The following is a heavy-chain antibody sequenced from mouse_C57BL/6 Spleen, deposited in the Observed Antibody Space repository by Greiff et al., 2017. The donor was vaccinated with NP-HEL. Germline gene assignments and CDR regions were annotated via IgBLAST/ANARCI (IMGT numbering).Heavy chain of an antibody. D-gene: IGHD1-1*01. CDR1: GYSFTGYF. CDR2: INPYNGDT. V-gene: IGHV1-20*01. CDR3: ARSIITTVVAPSYAMDY. J-gene: IGHJ4*01. Sequence: VQLQQSGPELVKPGDSVKISCKASGYSFTGYFMNWVMQSHGKSLEWIGRINPYNGDTFYNQKFKGKATLTVDKSSSTAHMELRSLTSEDSAVYYCARSIITTVVAPSYAMDYWGQGTSVTVSS.